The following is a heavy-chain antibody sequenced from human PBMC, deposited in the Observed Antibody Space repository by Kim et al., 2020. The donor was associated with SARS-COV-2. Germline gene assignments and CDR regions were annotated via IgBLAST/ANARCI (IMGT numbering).Heavy chain of an antibody. Sequence: GGSLRLSCAASGFTFSDYYMSWIRQAPGKGLEWVSYISSSSSYTNYADSVKGRFTISRDNAKNSLYLQMNSLRAEDTAVYYCAREDYDSSGYYYPSRLSDCVIWGQGTMVTVSS. V-gene: IGHV3-11*06. J-gene: IGHJ3*02. CDR3: AREDYDSSGYYYPSRLSDCVI. CDR1: GFTFSDYY. CDR2: ISSSSSYT. D-gene: IGHD3-22*01.